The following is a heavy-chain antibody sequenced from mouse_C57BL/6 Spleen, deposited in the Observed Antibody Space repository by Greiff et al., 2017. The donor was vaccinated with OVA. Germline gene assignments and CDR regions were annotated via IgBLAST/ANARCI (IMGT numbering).Heavy chain of an antibody. V-gene: IGHV1-52*01. CDR2: IDPSDSET. J-gene: IGHJ3*01. CDR1: GYTFTSYW. D-gene: IGHD3-1*01. Sequence: QVQLQQPGAELVRPGSSVKLSCKASGYTFTSYWLHWVKQRPIQGLEWIGNIDPSDSETHYNQKFKDKATLTVDKSSSTAYMQLSSLTSEDSAVYYCARSGNAWFAYWGQGTLVTVSA. CDR3: ARSGNAWFAY.